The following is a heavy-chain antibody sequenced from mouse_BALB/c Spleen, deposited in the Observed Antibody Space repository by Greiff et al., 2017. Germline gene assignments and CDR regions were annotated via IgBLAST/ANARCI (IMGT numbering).Heavy chain of an antibody. Sequence: QVQLQQSGPELVKPGASVKISCKASGYAFSSSWMNWVKQRPGQGLEWIGRIYPGDGDTNYNGKFKGKATLTADKSSSTAYMQLSSLTSVDSAVYFCARGNYGNYRYFDVWGAGTTVTVSS. CDR1: GYAFSSSW. D-gene: IGHD2-1*01. J-gene: IGHJ1*01. CDR3: ARGNYGNYRYFDV. CDR2: IYPGDGDT. V-gene: IGHV1-82*01.